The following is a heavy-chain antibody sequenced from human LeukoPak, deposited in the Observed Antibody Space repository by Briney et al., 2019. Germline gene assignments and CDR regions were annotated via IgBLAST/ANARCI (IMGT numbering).Heavy chain of an antibody. CDR2: INHSGST. CDR1: GGSISSYY. J-gene: IGHJ4*02. CDR3: ARGRVATFGY. D-gene: IGHD5-12*01. Sequence: SETLSLTCTVSGGSISSYYWSWLRQPPGKGLEWIGEINHSGSTNYNPSLKSRVTISVDTSKNQFSLKLSSVTAADTAVYYCARGRVATFGYWGQGTLVTVSS. V-gene: IGHV4-34*01.